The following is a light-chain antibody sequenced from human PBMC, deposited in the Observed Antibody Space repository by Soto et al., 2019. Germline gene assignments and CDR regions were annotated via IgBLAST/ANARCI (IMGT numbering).Light chain of an antibody. Sequence: DIHMTQSPSTLSASVGDTVTITCRASQDVSQWLAWYQERPGKPPKLLIYKASSLERGVPSRFRRRGSETEFTLTIRALQPDDLETYYCQHYDSYPYTFGQGTRLEIK. CDR3: QHYDSYPYT. J-gene: IGKJ2*01. V-gene: IGKV1-5*03. CDR1: QDVSQW. CDR2: KAS.